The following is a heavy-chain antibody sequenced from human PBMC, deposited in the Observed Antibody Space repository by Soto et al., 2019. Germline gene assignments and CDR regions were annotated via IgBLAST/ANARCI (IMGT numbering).Heavy chain of an antibody. Sequence: VGSLRLSCASSVFTFSSYGMHCVRHSPGKGLEWVAAISYDGSNKYYADSVKGRFTISRDNSKNKLYLQMNSLRAEDTAVYYCAKDLVVVAPTVGYYYGMEVWGQRTTVNVSS. CDR3: AKDLVVVAPTVGYYYGMEV. V-gene: IGHV3-30*18. J-gene: IGHJ6*01. CDR1: VFTFSSYG. D-gene: IGHD2-15*01. CDR2: ISYDGSNK.